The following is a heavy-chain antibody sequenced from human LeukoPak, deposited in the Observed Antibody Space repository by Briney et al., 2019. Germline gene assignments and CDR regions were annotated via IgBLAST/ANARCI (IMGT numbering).Heavy chain of an antibody. Sequence: PGGSLRLSCAASGFTFSSYGMHWVRQAPGKGLEWVAGIWYDGSNKYYADSVKGRFTISRDNAKNTLYLQMNSLRAEDTAVYYCAKPVRGVGVVAFDYWGQGTLVTVSS. CDR2: IWYDGSNK. CDR1: GFTFSSYG. CDR3: AKPVRGVGVVAFDY. V-gene: IGHV3-33*06. J-gene: IGHJ4*02. D-gene: IGHD3-10*01.